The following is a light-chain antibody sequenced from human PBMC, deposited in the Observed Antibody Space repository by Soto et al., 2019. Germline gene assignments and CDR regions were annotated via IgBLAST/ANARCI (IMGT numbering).Light chain of an antibody. J-gene: IGKJ1*01. CDR2: GAS. CDR3: QQYNNWPWT. CDR1: QSVSCN. V-gene: IGKV3-15*01. Sequence: EIVMTKSPATLSVSPGERATLSCRASQSVSCNLAGYQQKPGQAPRLLIYGASTRATGIPARFSGSGSGTEFALTISSLKSEDFAVYYCQQYNNWPWTFGQGTKDETK.